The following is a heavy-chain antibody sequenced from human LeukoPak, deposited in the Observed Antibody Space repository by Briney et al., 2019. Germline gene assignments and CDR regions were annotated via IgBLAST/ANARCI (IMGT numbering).Heavy chain of an antibody. CDR3: ARTYYYDSSGIFDY. CDR1: GGSISSYY. CDR2: IYYSGST. V-gene: IGHV4-59*01. D-gene: IGHD3-22*01. Sequence: SETLSLTCTVSGGSISSYYWSWIRQPPGKGLEWIGCIYYSGSTNYNPSLKGRVTISVDTSKNQFSLKLSSVTAADTAVYYCARTYYYDSSGIFDYWGQGTLVTVSS. J-gene: IGHJ4*02.